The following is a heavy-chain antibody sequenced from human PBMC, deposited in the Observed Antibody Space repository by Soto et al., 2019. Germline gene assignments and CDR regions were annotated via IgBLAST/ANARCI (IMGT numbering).Heavy chain of an antibody. CDR3: ATLLVGNGGRGY. V-gene: IGHV3-66*01. D-gene: IGHD1-26*01. CDR2: IFSGGAT. J-gene: IGHJ4*02. CDR1: GLTVSGNF. Sequence: SLRLSCAASGLTVSGNFMSWVRQAPGKGLEWVSVIFSGGATYYADSVKGRFTISRDNSKNTIYLQMNSLRVEDTAVYYCATLLVGNGGRGYWGQGILVTVSS.